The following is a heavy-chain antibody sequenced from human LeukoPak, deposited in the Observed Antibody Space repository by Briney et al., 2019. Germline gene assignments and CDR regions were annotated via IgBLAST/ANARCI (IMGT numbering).Heavy chain of an antibody. D-gene: IGHD3-3*01. CDR2: IIPIYPTT. V-gene: IGHV1-69*13. CDR1: GGTFNSFA. Sequence: GASVKVSCKASGGTFNSFALSWVRQAPGQGLEWMGGIIPIYPTTDYAQKFQGRVTIRADESTGTVSIELSNLRSEDTAVYYCARTSFPLLEWTTSIPFDVWGQGTPVIVSS. J-gene: IGHJ3*01. CDR3: ARTSFPLLEWTTSIPFDV.